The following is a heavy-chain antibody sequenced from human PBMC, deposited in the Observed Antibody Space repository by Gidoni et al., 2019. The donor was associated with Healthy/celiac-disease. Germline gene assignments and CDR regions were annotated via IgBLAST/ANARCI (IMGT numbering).Heavy chain of an antibody. CDR3: ARDQNSSGWYGYDAFDI. CDR1: GFPFSSYS. D-gene: IGHD6-19*01. CDR2: ISSSSSTI. J-gene: IGHJ3*02. Sequence: DVQLVASGGGLVQPGGSLRLSCAASGFPFSSYSMNWVRQAPGKGLEWVSYISSSSSTIYYADSVKGRFTISRDKAKNSLYLQMNSLRDEDTAVYYCARDQNSSGWYGYDAFDIWGQGTMFTVSS. V-gene: IGHV3-48*02.